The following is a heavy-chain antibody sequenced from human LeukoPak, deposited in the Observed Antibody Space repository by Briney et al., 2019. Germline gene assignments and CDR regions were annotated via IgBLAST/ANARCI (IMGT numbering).Heavy chain of an antibody. Sequence: SETLSLTCTVSGGSISSYYWSWIRQPPGKGLEWIGYIYYSGSTNYNPSLKSRVTISVDTSKNQFSLKLSSVTAADTAVYYCARTMYNWNQDDAFDIWGQGTMVTVSS. CDR2: IYYSGST. CDR1: GGSISSYY. D-gene: IGHD1-20*01. V-gene: IGHV4-59*08. CDR3: ARTMYNWNQDDAFDI. J-gene: IGHJ3*02.